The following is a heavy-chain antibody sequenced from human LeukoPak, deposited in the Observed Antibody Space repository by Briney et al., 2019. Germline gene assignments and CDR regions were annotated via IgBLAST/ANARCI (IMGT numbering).Heavy chain of an antibody. CDR2: IYYSGST. CDR1: GGSISSSSYY. J-gene: IGHJ4*02. V-gene: IGHV4-39*07. CDR3: ARDRSWAGGVEDY. Sequence: SETLSLTCTVSGGSISSSSYYWGWLRQPPGKGLEWIGSIYYSGSTYYNPSLKSRVTISVDTSKNQFSLKLSSVTAADTAVYYCARDRSWAGGVEDYWGQGTLVTVSS. D-gene: IGHD2-15*01.